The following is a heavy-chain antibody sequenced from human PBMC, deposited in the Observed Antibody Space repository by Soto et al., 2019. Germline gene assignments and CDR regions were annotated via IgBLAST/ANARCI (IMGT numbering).Heavy chain of an antibody. Sequence: ASVKVSCKASGYVFIGYGISWVRQAPGQGLEWMGWISRHNGNTNYAQKFQGRVTMTTDASTSTAYMELRSLRSDDTAVYYCARDLDGSGSYYTDYWGQGTLVTVSS. CDR3: ARDLDGSGSYYTDY. CDR2: ISRHNGNT. J-gene: IGHJ4*02. D-gene: IGHD3-10*01. V-gene: IGHV1-18*01. CDR1: GYVFIGYG.